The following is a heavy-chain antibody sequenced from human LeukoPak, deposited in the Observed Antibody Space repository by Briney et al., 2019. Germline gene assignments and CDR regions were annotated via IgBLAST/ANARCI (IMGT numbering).Heavy chain of an antibody. CDR2: INAGNGNT. J-gene: IGHJ5*02. CDR1: GYTFISYV. D-gene: IGHD6-25*01. Sequence: ASVKVSCKASGYTFISYVMHWVRQAPGQRLEWRGWINAGNGNTKYSQEFQGRVSMTRDTSASTAYMELSSLRSEDMAVYYCARDLRLGWFDPWGQGTLVTVSS. CDR3: ARDLRLGWFDP. V-gene: IGHV1-3*03.